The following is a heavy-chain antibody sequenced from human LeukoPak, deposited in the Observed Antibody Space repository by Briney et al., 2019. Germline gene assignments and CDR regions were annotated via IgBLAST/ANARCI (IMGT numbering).Heavy chain of an antibody. CDR2: INPNSGGT. CDR1: GYTFTGYY. D-gene: IGHD6-13*01. J-gene: IGHJ4*02. Sequence: ASVKVSCKASGYTFTGYYMHWVRQAPGQGLEWMGWINPNSGGTNYAQKFQGRVTMTRDTSISTAYMELSSLRSEDTAVYYCARGPLYWQQLAHPLDYWGQGTLVTVSS. CDR3: ARGPLYWQQLAHPLDY. V-gene: IGHV1-2*02.